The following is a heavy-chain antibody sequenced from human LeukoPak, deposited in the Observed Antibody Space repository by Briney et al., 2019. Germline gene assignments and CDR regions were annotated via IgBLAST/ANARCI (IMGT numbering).Heavy chain of an antibody. D-gene: IGHD2-15*01. J-gene: IGHJ4*02. V-gene: IGHV4-59*01. Sequence: PSETLSLTCTVSGGSISSYYWSWIRQPPGKGLEWIGYIHYSGSTNYNPSLKSRVIISVDTSKNQSSLKLSSVTAADTAVYYCAREAPICSGGTCYDYWGQGTLVTVSS. CDR1: GGSISSYY. CDR2: IHYSGST. CDR3: AREAPICSGGTCYDY.